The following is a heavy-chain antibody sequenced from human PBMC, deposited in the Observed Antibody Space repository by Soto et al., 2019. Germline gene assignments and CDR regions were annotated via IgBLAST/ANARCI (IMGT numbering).Heavy chain of an antibody. V-gene: IGHV3-73*01. Sequence: GGSLRLSCAASGFTFGCSAMHWVRQASGKGLERVGHIRSKTNSYATAYAESVKGRFTISRDDSMNTAYLQMNSLKTEDTAVYYCAKDEGWGNVVVVAAVFDYWGQGTLVTVS. J-gene: IGHJ4*02. CDR2: IRSKTNSYAT. D-gene: IGHD2-15*01. CDR3: AKDEGWGNVVVVAAVFDY. CDR1: GFTFGCSA.